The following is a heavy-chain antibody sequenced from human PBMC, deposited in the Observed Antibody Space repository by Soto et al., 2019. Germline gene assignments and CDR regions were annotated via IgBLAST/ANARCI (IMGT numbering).Heavy chain of an antibody. CDR3: ARWLGSPYCYFDL. V-gene: IGHV3-33*01. CDR1: GFTFSGYG. CDR2: IWYDGSQK. J-gene: IGHJ2*01. D-gene: IGHD5-12*01. Sequence: QVQLVESGGGVVQPGTSLRLSCAGSGFTFSGYGMHWVRQAPGKGLEWVAVIWYDGSQKYYVDSVKGRFIISRDNSKSTVDLQMNSLRAEDTALYYCARWLGSPYCYFDLWGRGTLVTVSS.